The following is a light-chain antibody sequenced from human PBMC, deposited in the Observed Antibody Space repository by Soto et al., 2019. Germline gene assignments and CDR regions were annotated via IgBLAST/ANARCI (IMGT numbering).Light chain of an antibody. J-gene: IGKJ1*01. V-gene: IGKV2-28*01. CDR1: QSLLHSNGYNY. Sequence: DIVMTQSPLSLPVTPGEPASISCRSSQSLLHSNGYNYLDWYLQKPGQSPQLLIYLGSNRASGVPDRFSGSGSGTDFTLKISRVEAEDVGVYYCMQALFGQGTKVEIK. CDR3: MQAL. CDR2: LGS.